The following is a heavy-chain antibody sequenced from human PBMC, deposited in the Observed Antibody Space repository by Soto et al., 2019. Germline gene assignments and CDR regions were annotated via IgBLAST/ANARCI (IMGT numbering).Heavy chain of an antibody. CDR3: ARDLGRYYSDSSGPRDY. Sequence: GGSLRLSCAASGFTFSSYAMHWVRQAPGKGLEWVAVISYDGSNKYYADSVKGRFTISRDNSKNTLYLQMNSLRAEDTAVYYCARDLGRYYSDSSGPRDYWRQGTLVTVSS. D-gene: IGHD3-22*01. J-gene: IGHJ4*02. CDR1: GFTFSSYA. V-gene: IGHV3-30-3*01. CDR2: ISYDGSNK.